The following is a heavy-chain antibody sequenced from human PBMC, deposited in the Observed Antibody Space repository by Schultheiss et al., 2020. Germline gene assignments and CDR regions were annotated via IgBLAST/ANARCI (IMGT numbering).Heavy chain of an antibody. Sequence: GGSLRLSCVASGFTFSSHAMHWVRQAPGKGLEYVSAISTNGGTTYYANSVQGRFTISRDNAKKSLYLQMDSLRVEDTAVYFCARDVYGDSPEDVWGKGDLVTVSS. J-gene: IGHJ4*02. CDR3: ARDVYGDSPEDV. D-gene: IGHD4-17*01. CDR1: GFTFSSHA. CDR2: ISTNGGTT. V-gene: IGHV3-64*01.